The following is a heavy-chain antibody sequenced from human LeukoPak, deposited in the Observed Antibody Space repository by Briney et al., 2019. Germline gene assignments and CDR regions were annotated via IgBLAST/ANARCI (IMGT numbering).Heavy chain of an antibody. J-gene: IGHJ4*02. CDR1: GFTFSSYA. CDR3: ARHRDGYNFDGNYYFDY. D-gene: IGHD5-24*01. Sequence: GGSLRLSCAASGFTFSSYAMSWVRQAPGKGLEWVSAISGSGGSTYYADSVKGRFTISRDNSKNTLYLQMNSLRAEDTAVYYCARHRDGYNFDGNYYFDYWGQGTLVTVSS. V-gene: IGHV3-23*01. CDR2: ISGSGGST.